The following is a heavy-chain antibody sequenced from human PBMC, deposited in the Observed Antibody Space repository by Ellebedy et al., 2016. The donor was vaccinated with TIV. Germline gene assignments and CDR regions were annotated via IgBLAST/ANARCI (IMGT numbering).Heavy chain of an antibody. D-gene: IGHD5-24*01. CDR1: GGSISSGGYY. Sequence: SETLSLXCTVSGGSISSGGYYWSWIRQHPGKGLEWIGYIYYSGSTYYNPSLKSRVTISVDTSKNQFSLKLSSVTAADTAVYYCAKDVEMATISLGGAIVDYWGQGTLVTVSS. CDR2: IYYSGST. V-gene: IGHV4-31*03. J-gene: IGHJ4*02. CDR3: AKDVEMATISLGGAIVDY.